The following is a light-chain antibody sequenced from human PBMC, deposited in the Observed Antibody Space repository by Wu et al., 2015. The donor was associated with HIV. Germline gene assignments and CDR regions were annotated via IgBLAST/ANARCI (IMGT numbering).Light chain of an antibody. CDR1: QGIKND. V-gene: IGKV1-6*01. J-gene: IGKJ1*01. CDR2: GTS. CDR3: LQDFNYPRT. Sequence: AVQMTQSPSSLSASVGDTVTITCRASQGIKNDLGWYQQRPGKAPKLLIYGTSILQFGVPSRFSGSGSGTYFTLTISSLQSEDLATYYCLQDFNYPRTFGQGTKVELK.